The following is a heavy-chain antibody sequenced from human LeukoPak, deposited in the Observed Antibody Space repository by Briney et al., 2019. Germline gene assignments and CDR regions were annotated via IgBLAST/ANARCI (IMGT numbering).Heavy chain of an antibody. D-gene: IGHD1-26*01. CDR2: IYWNDDK. Sequence: SGPTLVNPAQTLTLTCTFSGFSLSTSGVGVGWIRQPPGKALEWLALIYWNDDKRYSPSLKNRPTITKDTSKNQVVLTMTNMDPVDTATYYCAHTWPELLFDYWGQGTLVTVSS. CDR3: AHTWPELLFDY. CDR1: GFSLSTSGVG. J-gene: IGHJ4*02. V-gene: IGHV2-5*01.